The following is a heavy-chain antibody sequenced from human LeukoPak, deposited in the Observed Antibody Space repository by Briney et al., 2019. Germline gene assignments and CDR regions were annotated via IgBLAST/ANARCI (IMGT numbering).Heavy chain of an antibody. V-gene: IGHV3-48*03. CDR3: ARRFRD. J-gene: IGHJ4*02. CDR2: IRGDGTTK. CDR1: GLTFSGFE. D-gene: IGHD5-24*01. Sequence: GGALRLSCVGSGLTFSGFEMNWVRQAPGKGLEWVSHIRGDGTTKSYADSVKGRFTISRDNAKNSLYLQMNSLRAEDTAIYYCARRFRDWGQGTLVTVSS.